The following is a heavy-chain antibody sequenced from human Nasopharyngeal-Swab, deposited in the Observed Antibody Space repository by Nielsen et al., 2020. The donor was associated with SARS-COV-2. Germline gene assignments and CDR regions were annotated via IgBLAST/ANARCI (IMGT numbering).Heavy chain of an antibody. J-gene: IGHJ5*02. CDR3: AREVTIFGVVIPRNWFDP. D-gene: IGHD3-3*01. Sequence: GSLRLSCTVSGGSISSYYWSWIRQPAGKGLEWIGRIYTNGSTNYNPSLKSRVTMSVDTSKNQFSLKLSSVTAADTAVYYCAREVTIFGVVIPRNWFDPWGQGTLVTVSS. V-gene: IGHV4-4*07. CDR2: IYTNGST. CDR1: GGSISSYY.